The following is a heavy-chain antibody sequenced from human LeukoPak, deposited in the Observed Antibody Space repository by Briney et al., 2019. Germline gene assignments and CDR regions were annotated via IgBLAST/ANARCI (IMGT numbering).Heavy chain of an antibody. D-gene: IGHD3-3*01. V-gene: IGHV4-34*01. CDR3: ARIPRRITIFGVGPSYYYYYMDV. Sequence: PSETLSLTCAVYGGSFSGYYWSWIRQPPGKGLEWIGEINHSGSTNYNPSLKSRVTTSVDTSKNQFSLKLSSVTAADTAVYYCARIPRRITIFGVGPSYYYYYMDVWGKGTTVTVSS. CDR2: INHSGST. CDR1: GGSFSGYY. J-gene: IGHJ6*03.